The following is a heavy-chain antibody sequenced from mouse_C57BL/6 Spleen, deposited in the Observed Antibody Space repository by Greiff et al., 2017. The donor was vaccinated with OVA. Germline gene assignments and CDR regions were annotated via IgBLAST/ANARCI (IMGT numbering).Heavy chain of an antibody. CDR2: IDPSDSET. J-gene: IGHJ4*01. CDR3: ARGPYSLRAMDY. V-gene: IGHV1-52*01. CDR1: GYTFTSYW. Sequence: QVQLQQPGAELVRPGSSVKLSCKASGYTFTSYWMHWVKQRPIQGLEWIGNIDPSDSETHYNQKFKDKATLTVDESSSTAYMQLSSLTSEDSAVYYCARGPYSLRAMDYWGQGTSVTVSS.